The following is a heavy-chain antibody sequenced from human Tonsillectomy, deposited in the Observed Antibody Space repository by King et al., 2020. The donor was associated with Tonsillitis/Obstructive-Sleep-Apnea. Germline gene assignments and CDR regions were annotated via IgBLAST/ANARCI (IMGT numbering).Heavy chain of an antibody. CDR2: LIPIFGTA. D-gene: IGHD5-12*01. V-gene: IGHV1-69*12. J-gene: IGHJ4*02. CDR1: VGTFSSYA. CDR3: ARAGFGGYDLDY. Sequence: QLVQSGAEVKKPGSSVKVSCKASVGTFSSYAISWVRQAPGQGLEWMGGLIPIFGTANYAPKFQGRVTMTADESTSPAYIELSSRRSEDTAVTYSARAGFGGYDLDYWGQGTLVTVSS.